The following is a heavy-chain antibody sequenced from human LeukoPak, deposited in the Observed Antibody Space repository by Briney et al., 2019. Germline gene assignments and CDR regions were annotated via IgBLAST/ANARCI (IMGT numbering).Heavy chain of an antibody. V-gene: IGHV3-74*01. D-gene: IGHD5-18*01. CDR3: ARDAVDTANAV. Sequence: GGSLRLSCAASGFTFTTYWMHWVRQAPGKGLVWVSHINSDGSITSYADSVKGRSTISRDNAKNTLYLQMNSLRAEDTAVYYCARDAVDTANAVWGQGTTVTVSS. CDR2: INSDGSIT. CDR1: GFTFTTYW. J-gene: IGHJ6*02.